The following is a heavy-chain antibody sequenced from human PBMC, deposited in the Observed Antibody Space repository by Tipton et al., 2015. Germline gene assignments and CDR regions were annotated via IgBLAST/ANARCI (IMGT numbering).Heavy chain of an antibody. CDR1: GFIFSIYA. CDR2: ISYDASNK. CDR3: ARDPNSSGWYGNFQL. D-gene: IGHD6-19*01. Sequence: SLRLSCAASGFIFSIYAIHWVRQAPGKGLEWVTGISYDASNKYYADSVKGRFTISRDNSKNTLFLQMNSLRGEDTAVYYCARDPNSSGWYGNFQLWGQGTLVTVSS. J-gene: IGHJ1*01. V-gene: IGHV3-30*07.